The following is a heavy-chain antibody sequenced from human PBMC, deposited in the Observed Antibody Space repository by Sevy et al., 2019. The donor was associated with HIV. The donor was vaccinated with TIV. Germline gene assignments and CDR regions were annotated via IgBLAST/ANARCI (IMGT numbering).Heavy chain of an antibody. J-gene: IGHJ4*02. CDR1: GFIFSDYY. CDR3: ARAGGSWALRY. D-gene: IGHD1-26*01. Sequence: GGSLRLSCAASGFIFSDYYMSWIRQAPGKGLEWVSYISGSGNTIYYTDSVKGRFTISRDNAKDSLYLQMNSLRAEDTAVYYCARAGGSWALRYWGQGSVVTVSS. CDR2: ISGSGNTI. V-gene: IGHV3-11*01.